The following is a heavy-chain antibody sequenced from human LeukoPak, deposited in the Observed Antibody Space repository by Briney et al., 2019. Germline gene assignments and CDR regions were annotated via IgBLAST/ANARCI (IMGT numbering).Heavy chain of an antibody. CDR2: IYYSGNT. V-gene: IGHV4-59*01. D-gene: IGHD3-10*01. CDR1: GGSISSYC. J-gene: IGHJ6*04. Sequence: PSETLSLTCTVSGGSISSYCWSWIRQPPGKGLEWIGYIYYSGNTNYNPSPKSRVTISVDTSKNQFSLKLSSVTAADTAVYYCARDRVTMVRGVPSGMDVWGKGTTVTVSS. CDR3: ARDRVTMVRGVPSGMDV.